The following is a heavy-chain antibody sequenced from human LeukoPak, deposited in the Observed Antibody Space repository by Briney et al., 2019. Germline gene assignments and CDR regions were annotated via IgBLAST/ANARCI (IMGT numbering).Heavy chain of an antibody. Sequence: TGGSLRLSCAASGFIFSTYSMNWVRQAPGKGLEWVSYITSSSSTIFYADSVKGRFTISRDNAKNSLFLQMNSLRAEDTALYYCARDSELTGDRTDYWGQGTLVTVSS. J-gene: IGHJ4*02. D-gene: IGHD1-7*01. CDR3: ARDSELTGDRTDY. CDR1: GFIFSTYS. V-gene: IGHV3-48*01. CDR2: ITSSSSTI.